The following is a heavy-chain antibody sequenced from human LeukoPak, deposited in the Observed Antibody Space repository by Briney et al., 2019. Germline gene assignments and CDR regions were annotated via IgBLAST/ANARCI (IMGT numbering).Heavy chain of an antibody. J-gene: IGHJ4*02. CDR2: ISSSSSYI. D-gene: IGHD6-13*01. Sequence: GGSLRLSCAASGFTFSSYSMNWVRQAPGKGLEWVSSISSSSSYIYYADSVKGRFTISRDNAKNSLYLQMNSLRAEDTAVYYCATARGYSSSWSYYFDYWGQGTLVTVSS. CDR3: ATARGYSSSWSYYFDY. V-gene: IGHV3-21*01. CDR1: GFTFSSYS.